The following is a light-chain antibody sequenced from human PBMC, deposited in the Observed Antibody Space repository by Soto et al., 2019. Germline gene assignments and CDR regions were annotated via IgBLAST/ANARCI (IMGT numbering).Light chain of an antibody. J-gene: IGLJ2*01. Sequence: QSVLTQPRSVSGSPGQSVTISCTGTSSDVGSYNYVSWYQQLPGKAPKLMIHDVTERPSGVPDRFSGSKSGNTASLTISGLQAEDEADYYCCSYAGSNTFMVFGGGTQLTVL. CDR3: CSYAGSNTFMV. V-gene: IGLV2-11*01. CDR1: SSDVGSYNY. CDR2: DVT.